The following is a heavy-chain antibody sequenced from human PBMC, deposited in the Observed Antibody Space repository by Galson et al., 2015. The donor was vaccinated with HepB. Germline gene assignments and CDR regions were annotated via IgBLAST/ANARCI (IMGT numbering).Heavy chain of an antibody. CDR1: GFTFINYG. Sequence: SVKVSCKASGFTFINYGISWVRQAPGQGLEWIAWISPYNGNTNYAQRFQDRFTMTTDTSTSTAYMELRSLRSDDTAIYYCARDRTYYDRSGYYSFYYYGMDVWGQGTTVSVSS. J-gene: IGHJ6*02. D-gene: IGHD3-22*01. V-gene: IGHV1-18*01. CDR2: ISPYNGNT. CDR3: ARDRTYYDRSGYYSFYYYGMDV.